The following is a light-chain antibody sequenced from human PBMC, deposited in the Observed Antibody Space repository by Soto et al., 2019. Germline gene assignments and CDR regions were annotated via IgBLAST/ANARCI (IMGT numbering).Light chain of an antibody. CDR2: GAS. V-gene: IGKV3-15*01. CDR1: ESVSSN. J-gene: IGKJ4*01. CDR3: QQYKIRPLN. Sequence: EVVMTHSPSTLSVSPGEGATLSCSASESVSSNLAWYQQKPGQAPRLLIYGASTRATGIPARFSGSGSGTEFTLTITSLQSEDFAVYYCQQYKIRPLNVGGGTKVEIK.